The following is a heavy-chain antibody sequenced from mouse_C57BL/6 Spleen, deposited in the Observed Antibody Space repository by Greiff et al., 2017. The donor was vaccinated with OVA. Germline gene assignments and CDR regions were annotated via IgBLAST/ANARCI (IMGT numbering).Heavy chain of an antibody. Sequence: QVQLQQSGAELARPGASVKMSCKASGYTFTSYTMHWVTQRPGQGLEWIGCINPSSGYTKYNQKFKDKATLTADKSSNTAYMQLSSLTSEVSAVYYCARHLDGRRGEYIDYWGQSTTLTVSS. CDR3: ARHLDGRRGEYIDY. J-gene: IGHJ2*01. D-gene: IGHD1-1*01. V-gene: IGHV1-4*01. CDR2: INPSSGYT. CDR1: GYTFTSYT.